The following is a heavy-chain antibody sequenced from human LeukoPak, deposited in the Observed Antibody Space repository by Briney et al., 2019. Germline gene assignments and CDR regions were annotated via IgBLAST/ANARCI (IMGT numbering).Heavy chain of an antibody. CDR2: ISLSGGSR. J-gene: IGHJ4*02. V-gene: IGHV3-23*01. Sequence: PGETLRLSCAASGFTFNTYGMSWARQAPGKGLEWVAAISLSGGSRYYADSVKGRFTISRDNSKNTLYLQMNSLRAEDTAVYYCAKDVQWELPYYFDYWGQGTLGTVSS. CDR3: AKDVQWELPYYFDY. D-gene: IGHD1-26*01. CDR1: GFTFNTYG.